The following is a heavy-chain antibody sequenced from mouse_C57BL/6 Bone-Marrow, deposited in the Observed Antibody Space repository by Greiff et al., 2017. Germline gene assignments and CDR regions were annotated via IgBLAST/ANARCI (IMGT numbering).Heavy chain of an antibody. D-gene: IGHD1-1*01. Sequence: EVKLMESGGGLVKPGGSLKLSCAASGFTFSSYTMSWVRQTPETRLQWVAALSGGGGNTYYPDSVKGRFTISRDNDKNILYLKMSSLRSEDTALYYCSRQVTTVLATKYFDVWGTGTTVTVSS. CDR3: SRQVTTVLATKYFDV. CDR2: LSGGGGNT. CDR1: GFTFSSYT. J-gene: IGHJ1*03. V-gene: IGHV5-9*01.